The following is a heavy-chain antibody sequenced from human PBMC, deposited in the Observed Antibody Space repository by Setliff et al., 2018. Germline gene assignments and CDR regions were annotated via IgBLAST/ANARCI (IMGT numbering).Heavy chain of an antibody. Sequence: PSETLSLTCAVYGGSFSGYYWSWIHQPAGKGLEWIGRIYTSGSTNYNPSLKSRVTISVDTSKNQFSLKLSSVTAADTAVYYCARDLQLSSWFDPWGQGTLVTVSS. CDR1: GGSFSGYY. V-gene: IGHV4-4*07. CDR2: IYTSGST. CDR3: ARDLQLSSWFDP. J-gene: IGHJ5*02. D-gene: IGHD1-1*01.